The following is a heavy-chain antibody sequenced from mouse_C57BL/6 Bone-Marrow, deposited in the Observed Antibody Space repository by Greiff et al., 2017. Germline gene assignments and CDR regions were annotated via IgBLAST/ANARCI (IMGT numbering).Heavy chain of an antibody. CDR1: GYTFTSYW. Sequence: VQLQQSGAELVMPGASVTLSCKASGYTFTSYWMHWVKQRPGQGLEWIGEIEPSDSSTNYNQKFKGKSTLTVDKSSSTAYMQLSSLTSEDSAVYYCARCDYDWGFYAMDYWGQGTSVTVSS. V-gene: IGHV1-69*01. CDR3: ARCDYDWGFYAMDY. D-gene: IGHD2-4*01. CDR2: IEPSDSST. J-gene: IGHJ4*01.